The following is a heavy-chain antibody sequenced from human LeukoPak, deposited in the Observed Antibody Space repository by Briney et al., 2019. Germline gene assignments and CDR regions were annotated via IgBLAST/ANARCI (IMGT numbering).Heavy chain of an antibody. V-gene: IGHV3-30*03. J-gene: IGHJ4*02. CDR2: ISKDGRNK. CDR3: ARTGTREGINYGIDY. CDR1: GVTFSSYG. D-gene: IGHD5-24*01. Sequence: PGGSLRLSCGASGVTFSSYGMHWVRRAPGKGLDWVAAISKDGRNKYYADSVKGRFTISRDNSRNTLSLEMNSLRSEDTAIYYCARTGTREGINYGIDYWGQGTLVTVSS.